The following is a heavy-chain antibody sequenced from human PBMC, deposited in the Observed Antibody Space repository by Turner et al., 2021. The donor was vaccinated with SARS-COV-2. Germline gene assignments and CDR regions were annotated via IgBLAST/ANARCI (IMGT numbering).Heavy chain of an antibody. CDR2: IHYSGST. J-gene: IGHJ6*02. CDR3: ARHGFSGWDGGGMDV. D-gene: IGHD6-19*01. V-gene: IGHV4-59*08. Sequence: QVQLQESGPGLVKPSETLSLTCTVSGGSISSYYCSWIRQPPGKGLEWIGYIHYSGSTNYNPSLKSRVTISVDTSKNQFSLKLSSVTAADTAVYYCARHGFSGWDGGGMDVWGQGTTVTVSS. CDR1: GGSISSYY.